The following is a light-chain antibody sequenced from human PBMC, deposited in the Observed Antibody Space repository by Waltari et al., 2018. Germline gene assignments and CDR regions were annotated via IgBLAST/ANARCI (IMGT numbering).Light chain of an antibody. J-gene: IGLJ2*01. Sequence: QSALTQPASMSGSPGQSIAISCTATPSDFGDYNYVSWYQQHPGKAPKPIIHVVYDRPPGVSDRFSGSKSGNTASLAISRLQDEDEAHYYCCSYTTGGDMVFGGGTKVTVL. CDR3: CSYTTGGDMV. CDR2: VVY. CDR1: PSDFGDYNY. V-gene: IGLV2-14*01.